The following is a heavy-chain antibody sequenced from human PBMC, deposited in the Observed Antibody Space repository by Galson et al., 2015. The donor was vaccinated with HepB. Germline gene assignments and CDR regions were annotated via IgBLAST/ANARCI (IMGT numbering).Heavy chain of an antibody. CDR1: GFTFSSYE. CDR2: ISSSGSTI. D-gene: IGHD1-14*01. J-gene: IGHJ4*02. CDR3: AKGMGPAASPIDY. Sequence: SLRLSCAASGFTFSSYEMNWVRQAPGKGLEWVSYISSSGSTIYYADSVKGRFTISRDNAKNSLYLQMNSLRAEDTAVYYCAKGMGPAASPIDYWGQGTLVTVSS. V-gene: IGHV3-48*03.